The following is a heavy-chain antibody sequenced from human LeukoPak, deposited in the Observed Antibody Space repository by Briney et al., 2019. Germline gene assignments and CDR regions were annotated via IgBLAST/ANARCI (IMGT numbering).Heavy chain of an antibody. CDR1: GGSISSYY. D-gene: IGHD3-22*01. Sequence: SETLSLTCTVSGGSISSYYWSWIRQPPGKGLEWIGYIYYSGSTNYNPSPKNRVTITVETSKKHLLLQLSTVTAADAAAFYCARGGGYYYFDYWGHVAIVTFSS. J-gene: IGHJ4*03. CDR3: ARGGGYYYFDY. V-gene: IGHV4-59*01. CDR2: IYYSGST.